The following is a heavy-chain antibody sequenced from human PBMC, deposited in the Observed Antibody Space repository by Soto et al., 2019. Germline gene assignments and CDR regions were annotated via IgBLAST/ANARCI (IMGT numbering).Heavy chain of an antibody. J-gene: IGHJ4*02. D-gene: IGHD6-6*01. CDR3: ARYHPDYSSSVDY. CDR2: IYYSGST. V-gene: IGHV4-31*03. CDR1: GGSISSLSHY. Sequence: TLSLTCTVSGGSISSLSHYCGWIRQHPGNGLEGIGHIYYSGSTYYNPSLKTRVTISVDTSKNQFSLKLSSVTAADTAVYYCARYHPDYSSSVDYWGQGTLVTVS.